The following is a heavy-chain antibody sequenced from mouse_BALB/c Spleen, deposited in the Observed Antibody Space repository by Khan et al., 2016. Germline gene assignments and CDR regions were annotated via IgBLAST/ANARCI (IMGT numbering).Heavy chain of an antibody. J-gene: IGHJ1*01. Sequence: EVELVESGGGLVQPGGSLKLSCAASGFTFSSYGMSWVRQTPDKRLELVATINSNGGSTYYPDSVKGRFTISRDNAKNTLYLQMSSLKSEDTAMYYCARDPYYYGSSYWYFDVWGAGTTVTVSS. V-gene: IGHV5-6-3*01. CDR1: GFTFSSYG. CDR2: INSNGGST. D-gene: IGHD1-1*01. CDR3: ARDPYYYGSSYWYFDV.